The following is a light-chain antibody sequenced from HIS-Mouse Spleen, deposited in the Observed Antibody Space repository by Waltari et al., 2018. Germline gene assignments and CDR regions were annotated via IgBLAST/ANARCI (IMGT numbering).Light chain of an antibody. CDR2: EDS. J-gene: IGLJ2*01. V-gene: IGLV3-10*01. CDR1: ALPKKY. CDR3: YSTDSSGNHRV. Sequence: SYELTQPPSVSVSPGQTARITCSGDALPKKYAYWYQQQSGQAPVLVIYEDSKRPSGIPGRFSGSRSGTMATLTISGAQVEDEADYYCYSTDSSGNHRVFGGGTKLTVL.